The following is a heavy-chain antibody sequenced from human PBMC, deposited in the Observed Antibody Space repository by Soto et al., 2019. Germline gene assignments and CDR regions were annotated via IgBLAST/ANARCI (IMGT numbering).Heavy chain of an antibody. Sequence: SETLSLTCTVSGGSISSSSYYWGWIRQPPGKGLEWIGSIYYSGSTYYNPSLKSRVTISVDTSKNQFSLKLSSVTAADTAVYYCARHTIFGPLIFDYWGQGTLVTVSS. CDR2: IYYSGST. J-gene: IGHJ4*02. D-gene: IGHD3-3*01. V-gene: IGHV4-39*01. CDR1: GGSISSSSYY. CDR3: ARHTIFGPLIFDY.